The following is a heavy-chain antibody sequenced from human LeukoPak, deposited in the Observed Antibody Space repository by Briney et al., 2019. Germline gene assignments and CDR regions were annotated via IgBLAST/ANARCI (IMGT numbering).Heavy chain of an antibody. CDR2: IHNNGDI. D-gene: IGHD3-22*01. CDR3: GRWGYFDSGNYFVVDY. J-gene: IGHJ4*02. Sequence: PSETLSLTCIVSGDSIRSYYWNWIRQAPGKALEWIGHIHNNGDIAYNFSLKSRVTISMDTSKNQFSLKLSSVTAADAAVYYCGRWGYFDSGNYFVVDYWGQGTVVTVSS. CDR1: GDSIRSYY. V-gene: IGHV4-59*01.